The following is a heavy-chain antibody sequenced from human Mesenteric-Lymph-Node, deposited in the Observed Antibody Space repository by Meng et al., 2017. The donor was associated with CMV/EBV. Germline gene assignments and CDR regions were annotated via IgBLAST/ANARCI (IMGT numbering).Heavy chain of an antibody. CDR3: ATGSDSTYYFLDNFDI. Sequence: GESLKISCAVSGFTFKNVWMTWVRQAPGKGLEWVGRIKSYTNGGATDYVASVKGRFTISRDDSKDTLYLQMNSLKTEDTAVYYCATGSDSTYYFLDNFDIWGHGTMVTVSS. CDR2: IKSYTNGGAT. CDR1: GFTFKNVW. D-gene: IGHD3-10*01. J-gene: IGHJ3*02. V-gene: IGHV3-15*01.